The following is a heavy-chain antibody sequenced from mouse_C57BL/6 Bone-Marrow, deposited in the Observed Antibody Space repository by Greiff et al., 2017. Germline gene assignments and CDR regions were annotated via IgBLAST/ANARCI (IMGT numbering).Heavy chain of an antibody. CDR2: IDPENGDP. CDR1: GFNIKDDY. J-gene: IGHJ2*01. CDR3: TTGRLYYFDY. V-gene: IGHV14-4*01. Sequence: ELQLQQSGAELVRPGASVKLSCTASGFNIKDDYMHWVKQRPEQGLEGIGWIDPENGDPEYASKFQGKATITADTSSNTAYLQLSSLTSEDTAVYSCTTGRLYYFDYWGQGTTLTVSS.